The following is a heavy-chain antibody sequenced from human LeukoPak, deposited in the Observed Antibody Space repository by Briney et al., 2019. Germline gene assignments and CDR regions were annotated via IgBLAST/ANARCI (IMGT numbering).Heavy chain of an antibody. J-gene: IGHJ4*02. D-gene: IGHD1-14*01. CDR1: VGPISSGHYY. CDR2: IHHSGNS. V-gene: IGHV4-31*03. CDR3: ARDKVGIIYY. Sequence: SETLSLTCTVSVGPISSGHYYWSWVRQDPGKGLEWIGYIHHSGNSYYNPSLKSRLSMSVDTSKNQFSLRLTSVTAADTAVYYCARDKVGIIYYWGQGTLVTVSS.